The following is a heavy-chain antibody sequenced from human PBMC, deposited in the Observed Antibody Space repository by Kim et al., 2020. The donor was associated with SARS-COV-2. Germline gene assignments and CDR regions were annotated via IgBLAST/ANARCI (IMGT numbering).Heavy chain of an antibody. J-gene: IGHJ4*02. CDR1: GFTFSSYS. D-gene: IGHD3-22*01. V-gene: IGHV3-48*04. Sequence: GGSLRLSCAASGFTFSSYSMNWVRQAPGKGLEWVSYISSSSSTIYYADSVKGRFTISRDNAKNSLYLQMNSLRAEDTAVYYCARGTYYYDSSGYRAHDYWGQGTLVTVSS. CDR2: ISSSSSTI. CDR3: ARGTYYYDSSGYRAHDY.